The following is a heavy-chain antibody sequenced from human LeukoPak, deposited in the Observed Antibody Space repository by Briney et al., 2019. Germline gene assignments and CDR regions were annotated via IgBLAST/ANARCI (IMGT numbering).Heavy chain of an antibody. V-gene: IGHV4-59*11. CDR1: GGPIISHY. Sequence: SETLSLTCSVSGGPIISHYWSWIRQPPGKGLEWIGYISNSGSTDYNPSLRSRVTISINTSKNQFSLKLTSVPAAGSAVYYCVRDALAGYYSYYYMDVWGRGTTVTVSS. CDR3: VRDALAGYYSYYYMDV. CDR2: ISNSGST. J-gene: IGHJ6*03.